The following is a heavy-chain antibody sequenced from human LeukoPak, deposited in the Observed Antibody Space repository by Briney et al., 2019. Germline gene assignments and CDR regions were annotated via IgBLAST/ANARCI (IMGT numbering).Heavy chain of an antibody. CDR3: AKDRGYCGGGCYFGNWFDP. J-gene: IGHJ5*02. Sequence: PGGSLRLSCAASGFTFSSYAMSWVRQAPGKGLEWVSAISGSGGSTYYADSVKGRFTISRDNSKNTLYLQMNSLRAEDTAVYYCAKDRGYCGGGCYFGNWFDPWGQGTLVTVSS. CDR1: GFTFSSYA. CDR2: ISGSGGST. V-gene: IGHV3-23*01. D-gene: IGHD2-21*01.